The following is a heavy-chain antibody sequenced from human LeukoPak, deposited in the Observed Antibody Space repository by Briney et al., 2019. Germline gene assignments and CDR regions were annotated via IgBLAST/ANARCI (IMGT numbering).Heavy chain of an antibody. CDR1: GFTFSSYA. V-gene: IGHV3-30-3*01. J-gene: IGHJ4*02. D-gene: IGHD6-13*01. CDR2: ISYDGTNK. Sequence: GGSLRLSCAASGFTFSSYAIHWVRQAPGKGLEWVAVISYDGTNKYYADSVKGRFTISGDNSKNTLHLQMNSLRADDTAVYYCAKGVSSWYLDYWGQGTLVTVSS. CDR3: AKGVSSWYLDY.